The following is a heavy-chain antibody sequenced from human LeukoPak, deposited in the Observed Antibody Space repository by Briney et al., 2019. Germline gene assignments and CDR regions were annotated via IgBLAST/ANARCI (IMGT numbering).Heavy chain of an antibody. CDR2: ISWNSGSI. CDR1: GFTFDDYA. CDR3: AKGDDMTPSLYYFDY. D-gene: IGHD3-22*01. V-gene: IGHV3-9*01. Sequence: GGSLRLSCAASGFTFDDYAMHWVRQAPGKGLEWVSGISWNSGSIGYADSVKGRFTISRDNAKNSLYLQMNSLRAEDTALYYCAKGDDMTPSLYYFDYWGQGTLVSVSS. J-gene: IGHJ4*02.